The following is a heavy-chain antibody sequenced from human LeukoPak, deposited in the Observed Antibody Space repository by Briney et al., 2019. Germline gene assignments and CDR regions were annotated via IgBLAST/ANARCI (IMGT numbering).Heavy chain of an antibody. Sequence: PSETLSLTCTVSGGSISSYYWSWIRQPPGKGLEWIGYIYYSGSTNYNPSLKSRVTISADTSKNQFSLKLSSVTAADTAVYYCARGSPHYYDGSGYYSNWGQGTLVTVSS. D-gene: IGHD3-22*01. CDR3: ARGSPHYYDGSGYYSN. J-gene: IGHJ4*02. CDR1: GGSISSYY. V-gene: IGHV4-59*01. CDR2: IYYSGST.